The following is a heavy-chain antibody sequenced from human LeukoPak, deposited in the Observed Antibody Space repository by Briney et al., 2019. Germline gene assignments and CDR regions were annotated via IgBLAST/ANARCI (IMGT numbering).Heavy chain of an antibody. CDR3: TRDMEYPGAGFDY. CDR1: GGSFSGYY. V-gene: IGHV4-34*01. J-gene: IGHJ4*02. Sequence: SETLSLTCAVYGGSFSGYYWSWIRQPPGKGLEWIGSVYSSGSTYYNPSLRSQITISVDTSKNQFSLKLTSVAAADTAMYYCTRDMEYPGAGFDYWGQGIPVTVS. CDR2: VYSSGST. D-gene: IGHD3-3*01.